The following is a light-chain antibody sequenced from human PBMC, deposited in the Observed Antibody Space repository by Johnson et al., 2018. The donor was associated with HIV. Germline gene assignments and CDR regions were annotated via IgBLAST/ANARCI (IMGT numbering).Light chain of an antibody. CDR2: ENN. Sequence: QSVLTQPPSVSAAPGQRVTISCSGTSSNIGNNYVSWYRQLPGTAPKLLIYENNKRPSGIPDRFSGSKSGTSATLGITGLQTGDEADYYCGTWDSSLSAQVCGAGTKVTVL. CDR3: GTWDSSLSAQV. J-gene: IGLJ1*01. V-gene: IGLV1-51*02. CDR1: SSNIGNNY.